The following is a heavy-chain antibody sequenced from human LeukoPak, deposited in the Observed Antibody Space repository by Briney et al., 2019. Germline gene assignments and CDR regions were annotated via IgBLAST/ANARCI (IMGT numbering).Heavy chain of an antibody. J-gene: IGHJ4*02. V-gene: IGHV3-21*01. CDR2: ISSGSKYI. CDR3: ARALSYSYGSMDF. D-gene: IGHD5-18*01. Sequence: GSLRLSCADSGFTFSSYSMNWVRQAPGKGLEWVSSISSGSKYIYNADSVKGRFTISRDNAKRSLYLQMNSLRVEDTAVYYCARALSYSYGSMDFWGQGTLVIVSS. CDR1: GFTFSSYS.